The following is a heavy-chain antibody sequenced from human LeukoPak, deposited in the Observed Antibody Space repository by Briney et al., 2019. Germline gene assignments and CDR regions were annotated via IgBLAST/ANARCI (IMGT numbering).Heavy chain of an antibody. CDR1: GFTVSSNY. J-gene: IGHJ4*02. CDR2: IYSGGST. V-gene: IGHV3-53*01. D-gene: IGHD6-13*01. CDR3: ARVLAAAGTFGGYYFDY. Sequence: GGSLRLSCAASGFTVSSNYMSWVRQAPGKGLEWVSVIYSGGSTYYADSVEGRFTISRDNSKNTLYLQMNSLRAEDTAVYYCARVLAAAGTFGGYYFDYWGQGTLVTVSS.